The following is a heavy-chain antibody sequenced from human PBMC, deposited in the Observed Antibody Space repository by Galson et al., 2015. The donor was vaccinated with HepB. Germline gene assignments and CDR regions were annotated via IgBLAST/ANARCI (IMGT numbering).Heavy chain of an antibody. CDR3: ARPGSSGYYTDWYFDL. V-gene: IGHV3-73*01. Sequence: SLRLSCAASGFTFSGSAMHWVRQASGKGLVWVGRIRSKANRYARAYAASVKGRLTISRDDSKNTAYLQMNSLKTGDMAVYYCARPGSSGYYTDWYFDLWGRGTLVTVSS. D-gene: IGHD3-22*01. CDR2: IRSKANRYAR. J-gene: IGHJ2*01. CDR1: GFTFSGSA.